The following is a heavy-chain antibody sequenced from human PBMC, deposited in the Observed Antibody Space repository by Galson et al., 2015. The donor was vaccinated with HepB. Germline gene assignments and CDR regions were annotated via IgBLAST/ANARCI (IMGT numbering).Heavy chain of an antibody. CDR3: AKDRWCTEICDTDY. V-gene: IGHV3-23*01. CDR1: GFTFSSYV. J-gene: IGHJ4*02. CDR2: ISGSGRTT. Sequence: SLRLSCAASGFTFSSYVMNWVRQAPGKGLEWVSTISGSGRTTDYADSVKGRFTISRDNSKNTLFLQMNGLRAEDTAVYYCAKDRWCTEICDTDYWGQGTLVTVSS. D-gene: IGHD2-21*01.